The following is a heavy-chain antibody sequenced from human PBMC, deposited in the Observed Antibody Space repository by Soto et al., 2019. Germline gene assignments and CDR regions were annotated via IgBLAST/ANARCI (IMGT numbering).Heavy chain of an antibody. D-gene: IGHD2-15*01. CDR2: ISSYNGDT. V-gene: IGHV1-18*01. Sequence: QVQLVQSGAEVNTPGASVKVSCKASGYTFTTYAVTWVRQAPGQGLEWLGWISSYNGDTNYAQKFQGRVTMTTDTSTNTAYMELRSLRSDDTAVYYCARSKNAVVIRPFDYWGQGTLVTASS. CDR3: ARSKNAVVIRPFDY. CDR1: GYTFTTYA. J-gene: IGHJ4*02.